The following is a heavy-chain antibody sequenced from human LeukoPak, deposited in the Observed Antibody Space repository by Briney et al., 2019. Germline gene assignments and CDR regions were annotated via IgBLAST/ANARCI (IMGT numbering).Heavy chain of an antibody. CDR1: GYTFTSYG. J-gene: IGHJ3*02. Sequence: ASVKVSCKASGYTFTSYGISWVRQAPGQGLEWMGWISAYNGNTNYAQKLQGRVTMTTDTSTSTAYMELRSLRSDDTAVYYCANGRPYSSSSDAFDIWGQGTMVTVSS. CDR2: ISAYNGNT. V-gene: IGHV1-18*01. CDR3: ANGRPYSSSSDAFDI. D-gene: IGHD6-6*01.